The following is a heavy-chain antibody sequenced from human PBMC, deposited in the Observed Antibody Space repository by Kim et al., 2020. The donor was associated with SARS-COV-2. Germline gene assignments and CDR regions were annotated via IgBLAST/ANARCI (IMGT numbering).Heavy chain of an antibody. Sequence: QKFQGRVTITRDTSASPAYMELSSLRSEDTAVYYCARIFFYYGSGSYQDYWGQGTLVTVSS. V-gene: IGHV1-3*01. CDR3: ARIFFYYGSGSYQDY. D-gene: IGHD3-10*01. J-gene: IGHJ4*02.